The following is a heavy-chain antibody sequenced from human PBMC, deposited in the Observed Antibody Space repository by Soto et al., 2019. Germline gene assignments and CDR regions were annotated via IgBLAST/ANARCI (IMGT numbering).Heavy chain of an antibody. Sequence: QVQLVESGGGVVQPGRSLRLSCAASGFTFSSYAMHWVRQAPGKGLEWVAGISYDGSNKYYADSVKGRFTISRDNSKNTLYLQMNSLRAEDTSVYYCARDPPYCSSTSCYIEYGMDVWGQGTTVTGSS. D-gene: IGHD2-2*02. CDR1: GFTFSSYA. CDR2: ISYDGSNK. J-gene: IGHJ6*02. CDR3: ARDPPYCSSTSCYIEYGMDV. V-gene: IGHV3-30-3*01.